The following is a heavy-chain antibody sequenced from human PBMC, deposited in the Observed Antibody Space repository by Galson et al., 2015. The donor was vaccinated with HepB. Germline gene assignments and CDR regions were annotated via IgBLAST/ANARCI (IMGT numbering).Heavy chain of an antibody. CDR3: ARSSTVTTPLLYYYYYMDV. J-gene: IGHJ6*03. CDR2: INAGNGNT. V-gene: IGHV1-3*01. Sequence: SVKVSCKASGYTFITYGLHWVRQAPGQRLEWMGWINAGNGNTKYSQNFQGRVTITRDTSASTAYMDLSSLRSEDTAVYYCARSSTVTTPLLYYYYYMDVWGKGTTVTVSS. D-gene: IGHD4-17*01. CDR1: GYTFITYG.